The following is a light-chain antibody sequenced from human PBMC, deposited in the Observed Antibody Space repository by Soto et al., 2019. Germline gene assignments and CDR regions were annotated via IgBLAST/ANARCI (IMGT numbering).Light chain of an antibody. J-gene: IGKJ1*01. Sequence: DIQMTQSPSTLSASVGDRVTITCRASQSISSWLAWYQQKPGKAPKILIYDASSLESGVPSRFSGSGSGTEFTITISSLQPDDFATYCCQQYNSYSWTFGQGTKVEIK. CDR1: QSISSW. CDR3: QQYNSYSWT. V-gene: IGKV1-5*01. CDR2: DAS.